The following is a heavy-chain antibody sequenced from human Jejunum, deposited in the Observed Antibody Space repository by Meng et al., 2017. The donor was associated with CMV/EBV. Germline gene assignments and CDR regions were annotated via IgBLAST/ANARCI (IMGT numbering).Heavy chain of an antibody. J-gene: IGHJ4*02. Sequence: TFSTSVFHWVRQAPGRGLEWVAVVSSDGRERYYIDSVQGRFTVSRDNSKNTQYLQMNSLRAEDSAVYYCAKEATRQGPYRQGPLANWGQGTLVTVSS. D-gene: IGHD3-16*02. CDR3: AKEATRQGPYRQGPLAN. V-gene: IGHV3-30-3*02. CDR1: TFSTSV. CDR2: VSSDGRER.